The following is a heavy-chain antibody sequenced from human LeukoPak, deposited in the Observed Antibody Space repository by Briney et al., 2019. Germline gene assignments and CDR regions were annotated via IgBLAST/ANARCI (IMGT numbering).Heavy chain of an antibody. Sequence: SVKVSCKASGGTFSSYAISWVRQAPGQGLEWMGGIIPIFGTANYAQKFQGRVTITADESTSTAYMELSSLRSEDTAVYYCTREHRGGYYFDYWGQGTLVTVSS. CDR1: GGTFSSYA. CDR3: TREHRGGYYFDY. CDR2: IIPIFGTA. J-gene: IGHJ4*02. D-gene: IGHD3-10*01. V-gene: IGHV1-69*01.